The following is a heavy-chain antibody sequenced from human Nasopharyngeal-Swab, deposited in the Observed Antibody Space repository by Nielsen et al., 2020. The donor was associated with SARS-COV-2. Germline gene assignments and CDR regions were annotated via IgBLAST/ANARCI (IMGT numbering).Heavy chain of an antibody. CDR1: GFSLSTSGVG. J-gene: IGHJ5*02. D-gene: IGHD2-2*01. CDR2: IYWNDDK. CDR3: AHSEIVVVPAAKPWFDP. V-gene: IGHV2-5*01. Sequence: SGPTLVKPTQTLTLTCTFSGFSLSTSGVGVGWIRQPPGKALEWLALIYWNDDKRYSPSLKSRLTITKDTSKNQVVLTMTNMDPVDTATYYCAHSEIVVVPAAKPWFDPWGQGTLVTDSS.